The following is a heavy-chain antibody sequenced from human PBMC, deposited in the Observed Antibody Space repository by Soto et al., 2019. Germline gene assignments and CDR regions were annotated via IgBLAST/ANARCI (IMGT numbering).Heavy chain of an antibody. V-gene: IGHV5-51*01. D-gene: IGHD3-22*01. Sequence: GESLKISCKGSGYSFTSYWIGWVRQMPGKGLEWMGIIYPGDSDTRYSPSFQGQVTISADKSISTAYLQWSSLKASDTAMYYCATLVPSITIIGRAFDIWGKGTMVTVPS. CDR1: GYSFTSYW. J-gene: IGHJ3*02. CDR3: ATLVPSITIIGRAFDI. CDR2: IYPGDSDT.